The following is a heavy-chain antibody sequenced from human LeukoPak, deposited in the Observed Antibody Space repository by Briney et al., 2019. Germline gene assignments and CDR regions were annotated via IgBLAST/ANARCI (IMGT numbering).Heavy chain of an antibody. Sequence: PSETLSLTCTVSGGSISSYYWSWIRQPPGKGLEWIGYIYYSGSTNYNPSLKSRVTISVDTSKNQFSLKLSSVTAADTAVYYCARGRAPYYDYVWGSYRHDYWGQGTLVTVSS. D-gene: IGHD3-16*02. CDR2: IYYSGST. J-gene: IGHJ4*02. CDR3: ARGRAPYYDYVWGSYRHDY. V-gene: IGHV4-59*12. CDR1: GGSISSYY.